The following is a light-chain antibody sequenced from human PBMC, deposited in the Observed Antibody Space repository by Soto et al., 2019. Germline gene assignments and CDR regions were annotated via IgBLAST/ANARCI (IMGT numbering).Light chain of an antibody. J-gene: IGKJ2*01. V-gene: IGKV3-20*01. CDR2: GAS. CDR3: QQYGSLTYT. CDR1: QSVSSN. Sequence: IVLTQYPATRSLSPGERATLSCRASQSVSSNLAWYQQNLGQAPRLLIYGASNRATGIPDRFSGSGSGTDVTLTISRLETEDCAVYYCQQYGSLTYTFGQGTKVDIK.